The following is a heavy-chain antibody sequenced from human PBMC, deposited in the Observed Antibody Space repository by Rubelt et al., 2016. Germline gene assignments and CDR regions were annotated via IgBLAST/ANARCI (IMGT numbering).Heavy chain of an antibody. CDR3: TRRNRWFGDGFDY. CDR2: INPNSGGT. V-gene: IGHV1-2*06. CDR1: GYTFTGYY. D-gene: IGHD3-10*01. Sequence: QVQLVQSGSEVKKPGASVKVSCKASGYTFTGYYMHWVRQAPGQGLEWMGRINPNSGGTNYAQNVQGRVTRTRDTSISTAYMDLSRLGSDDTAVYYCTRRNRWFGDGFDYWGQGALVTGSS. J-gene: IGHJ4*02.